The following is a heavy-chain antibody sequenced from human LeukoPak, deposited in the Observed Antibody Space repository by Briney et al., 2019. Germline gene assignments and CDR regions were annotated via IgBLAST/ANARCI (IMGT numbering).Heavy chain of an antibody. CDR1: GFTFNNYG. CDR2: ISYDGSNK. V-gene: IGHV3-30*03. Sequence: TGGSLRLSCAASGFTFNNYGMHWVRQAPGKGLEWVAVISYDGSNKYYADSVKGRFTISRDNSKNTLYLQMNSLRAEDTAVYYCARAPSYDFWRGVFDYWGQGTLVTVSS. J-gene: IGHJ4*02. CDR3: ARAPSYDFWRGVFDY. D-gene: IGHD3-3*01.